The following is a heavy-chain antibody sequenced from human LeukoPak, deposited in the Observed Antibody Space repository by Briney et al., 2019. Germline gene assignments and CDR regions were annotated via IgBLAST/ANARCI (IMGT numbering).Heavy chain of an antibody. CDR2: IYYSGST. Sequence: SETLSLTCTVSGGSISSSSYYWGWIRQPPGKGLEWIGSIYYSGSTYYNPSLKSRVTISVDTSKNQFSLKLSSVTAADTAVYYCARAVGSVVAASPAEAFIDYWGQGTLVTVSS. J-gene: IGHJ4*02. CDR1: GGSISSSSYY. D-gene: IGHD2-15*01. V-gene: IGHV4-39*07. CDR3: ARAVGSVVAASPAEAFIDY.